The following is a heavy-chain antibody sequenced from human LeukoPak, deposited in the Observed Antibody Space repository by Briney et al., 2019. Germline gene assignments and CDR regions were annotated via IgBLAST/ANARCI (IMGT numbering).Heavy chain of an antibody. D-gene: IGHD6-13*01. V-gene: IGHV5-51*01. CDR2: IYPGDSDT. CDR3: ARSRPYSSSWYPHYFDY. CDR1: GYSFTSYW. Sequence: GESLKISCKGSGYSFTSYWIGWVRQMPGKGLEWMGIIYPGDSDTRHSPSFQGQVTISADKSISTAYLQWSSLKASDTAMYYCARSRPYSSSWYPHYFDYWGQGTLVTVSS. J-gene: IGHJ4*02.